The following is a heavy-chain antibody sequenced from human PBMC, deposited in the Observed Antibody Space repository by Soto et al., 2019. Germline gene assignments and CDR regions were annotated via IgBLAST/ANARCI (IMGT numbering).Heavy chain of an antibody. CDR2: IIPIFGTS. J-gene: IGHJ4*02. Sequence: QVQLVQSGAEVKKPGSSVKVSCKASGDTVSSYAFSWVRQAPGQGLEWMGGIIPIFGTSNYAQKFQGRVTITADESTSTVYMELSSLRSEDTAVYYCPRETFSSRWRLFDYWGQGTLVTVSS. CDR3: PRETFSSRWRLFDY. D-gene: IGHD6-13*01. CDR1: GDTVSSYA. V-gene: IGHV1-69*12.